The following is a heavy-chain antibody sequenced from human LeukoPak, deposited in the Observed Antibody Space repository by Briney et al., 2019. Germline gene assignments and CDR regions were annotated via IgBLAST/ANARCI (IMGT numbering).Heavy chain of an antibody. Sequence: GGSLRLSCAASGFTFSSYGMHWVRQAPGKGLEWVAVISYDGSNKYYADSVKGRFTISRDNSKNTLYLQMSSLRAEDTAVYYCATLGYCSSTSCQLAFDYWGQGTLVTVSS. CDR2: ISYDGSNK. CDR3: ATLGYCSSTSCQLAFDY. V-gene: IGHV3-30*03. D-gene: IGHD2-2*01. CDR1: GFTFSSYG. J-gene: IGHJ4*02.